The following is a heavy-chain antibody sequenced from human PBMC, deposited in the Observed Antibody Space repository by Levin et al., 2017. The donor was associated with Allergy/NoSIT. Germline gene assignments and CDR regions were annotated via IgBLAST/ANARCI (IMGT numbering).Heavy chain of an antibody. CDR1: GFTFDDYA. CDR3: AKDVVGATLVYFQH. V-gene: IGHV3-9*01. CDR2: ISWNSGSI. Sequence: LSLTCAASGFTFDDYAMHWVRQAPGKGLEWVSGISWNSGSIGYADSVKGRFTISRDNAKNSLYLQMNSLRAEDTALYYCAKDVVGATLVYFQHWGQGTLVTVSS. J-gene: IGHJ1*01. D-gene: IGHD1-26*01.